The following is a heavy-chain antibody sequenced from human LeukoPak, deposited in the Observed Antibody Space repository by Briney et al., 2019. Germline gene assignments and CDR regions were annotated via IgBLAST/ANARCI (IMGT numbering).Heavy chain of an antibody. CDR2: ISYDGSNK. CDR1: GFTFSSYG. D-gene: IGHD2/OR15-2a*01. V-gene: IGHV3-30*18. CDR3: AKGGTLFPHNYFDY. Sequence: QPGGSLRLSCAASGFTFSSYGMHWVRQAPGKGVEWVAVISYDGSNKYYADSVKGRFTISRDNSKNTLYLQMNSLRAEDTAVYYCAKGGTLFPHNYFDYWGQGTLVTVSS. J-gene: IGHJ4*02.